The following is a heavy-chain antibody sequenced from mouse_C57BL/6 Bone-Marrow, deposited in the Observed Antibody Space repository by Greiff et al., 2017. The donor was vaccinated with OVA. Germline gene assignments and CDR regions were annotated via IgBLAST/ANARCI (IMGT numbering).Heavy chain of an antibody. D-gene: IGHD2-13*01. CDR2: ISYDGSN. Sequence: EVQLQESGPGLVKPSQSLSLTCSVTGYSITSGYYWNWIRQFPGNKLEWMGYISYDGSNNYNPSLTNRISITRDTSKNQFFLKLNAVTTEDTATYYCASSDCSLFDYWGQGTTLTVSS. J-gene: IGHJ2*01. CDR3: ASSDCSLFDY. CDR1: GYSITSGYY. V-gene: IGHV3-6*01.